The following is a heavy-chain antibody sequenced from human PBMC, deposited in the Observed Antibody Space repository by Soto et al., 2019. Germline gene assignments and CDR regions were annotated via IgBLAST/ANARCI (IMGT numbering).Heavy chain of an antibody. CDR3: EKTDGYEVEY. V-gene: IGHV5-51*01. D-gene: IGHD5-18*01. Sequence: SLKISCKGSGYSFVSYLIAWVRQMPGKGLEWMGSIYHGDSGTTYSPSIQGQVTISADKSRTSVYLQWNTLKTSETAMYYCEKTDGYEVEYWGQGTQVTVSS. J-gene: IGHJ4*02. CDR1: GYSFVSYL. CDR2: IYHGDSGT.